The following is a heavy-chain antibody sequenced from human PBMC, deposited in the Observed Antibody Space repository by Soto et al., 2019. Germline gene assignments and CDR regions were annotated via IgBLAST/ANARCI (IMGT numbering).Heavy chain of an antibody. CDR2: ISYGGST. J-gene: IGHJ4*02. Sequence: QVQLQESGPGLVKPSQTLSLTCTVSGGSINSGGYCWSWIRQHPGKGLDWIGCISYGGSTSYNPSLKSRVTISVDTSKNLFSLKLTSVTAADTALYYCSRGILVWGQGALITVSS. D-gene: IGHD5-18*01. CDR3: SRGILV. CDR1: GGSINSGGYC. V-gene: IGHV4-31*03.